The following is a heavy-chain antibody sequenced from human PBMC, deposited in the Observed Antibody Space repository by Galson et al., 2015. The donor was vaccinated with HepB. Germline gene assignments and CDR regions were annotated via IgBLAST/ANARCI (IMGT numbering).Heavy chain of an antibody. CDR1: GGSISSSSYY. D-gene: IGHD3-22*01. CDR3: ARTYYYDSGEAFEI. J-gene: IGHJ3*02. V-gene: IGHV4-39*01. CDR2: IYYSGST. Sequence: ETLSLTCTVSGGSISSSSYYWGWIRQPPGKGLEWIGSIYYSGSTYYNPSLKSRVTISVDTSKNQFSLKLSSVTAADTAVYYCARTYYYDSGEAFEIWGQGTMVTVSS.